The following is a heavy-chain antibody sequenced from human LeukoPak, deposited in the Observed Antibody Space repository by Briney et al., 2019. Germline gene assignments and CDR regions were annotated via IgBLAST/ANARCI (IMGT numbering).Heavy chain of an antibody. Sequence: SETLSLTCTVSGGSISSSSYYWGWIRQPPGKGLEWIGSIYYSGSTYYNPSLKSRVTISVDPSKNHFSLKLSSVTAADTAVYYCARHSGYSYGYAYYYYYMDVWGKGTTVTVSS. CDR2: IYYSGST. CDR1: GGSISSSSYY. J-gene: IGHJ6*03. D-gene: IGHD5-18*01. V-gene: IGHV4-39*01. CDR3: ARHSGYSYGYAYYYYYMDV.